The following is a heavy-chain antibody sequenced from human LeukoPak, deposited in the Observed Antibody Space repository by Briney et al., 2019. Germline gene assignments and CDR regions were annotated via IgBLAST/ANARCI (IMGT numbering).Heavy chain of an antibody. Sequence: PGGSLRLSCAASGFTFDDYGMSWVRQAPGKGLEWVSGINWNGGSTGYADSVKGRFTISRDNAKNSLYLQMNSLRAEDTALYYCARTITMVRGVIIGLYYFDYWGQGTLVTVSS. CDR1: GFTFDDYG. D-gene: IGHD3-10*01. CDR2: INWNGGST. J-gene: IGHJ4*02. V-gene: IGHV3-20*04. CDR3: ARTITMVRGVIIGLYYFDY.